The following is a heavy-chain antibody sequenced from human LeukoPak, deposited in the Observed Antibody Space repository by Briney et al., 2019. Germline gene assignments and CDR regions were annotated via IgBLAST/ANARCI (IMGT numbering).Heavy chain of an antibody. CDR3: ARVLDSGYDT. CDR1: GGSFSGYY. D-gene: IGHD5-12*01. V-gene: IGHV4-34*01. J-gene: IGHJ5*02. CDR2: INHSGST. Sequence: PSETLSLTCAVYGGSFSGYYWSWIRQPPGKGLEWIGEINHSGSTNYNPSLKSRVTISVDTSKNQFSLKLSSVTAADTAVYYCARVLDSGYDTWGQGTLVTVSS.